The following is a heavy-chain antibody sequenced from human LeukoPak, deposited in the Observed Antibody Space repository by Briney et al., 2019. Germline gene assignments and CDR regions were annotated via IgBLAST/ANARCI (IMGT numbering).Heavy chain of an antibody. Sequence: GGSLRLSCAASGFTFSSYGMHWVRQAPGKGLEWVAFIRYDGSNKYYADSVKGRFTISRDNSKNTLYVQMNSLRAEDTVVYYCAKDTYSSSCLDYWGQGTLVTVSS. CDR3: AKDTYSSSCLDY. V-gene: IGHV3-30*02. CDR2: IRYDGSNK. CDR1: GFTFSSYG. D-gene: IGHD6-13*01. J-gene: IGHJ4*02.